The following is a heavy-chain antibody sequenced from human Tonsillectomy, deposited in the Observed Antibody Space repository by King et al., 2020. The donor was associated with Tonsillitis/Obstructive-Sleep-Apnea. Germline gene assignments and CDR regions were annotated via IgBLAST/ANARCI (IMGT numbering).Heavy chain of an antibody. Sequence: VQLQESGPGLVKPSETLSLTCTVSGGSISSYYWSWIRQPAGKGLEWIGRIYTSGSTNYNPSLKSRVTMSVDTSKNQFSLKLSSVTAADTAVYYCAREIRDEGAKYFQHWGQGTLVTVSS. CDR2: IYTSGST. D-gene: IGHD3-16*01. CDR3: AREIRDEGAKYFQH. V-gene: IGHV4-4*07. J-gene: IGHJ1*01. CDR1: GGSISSYY.